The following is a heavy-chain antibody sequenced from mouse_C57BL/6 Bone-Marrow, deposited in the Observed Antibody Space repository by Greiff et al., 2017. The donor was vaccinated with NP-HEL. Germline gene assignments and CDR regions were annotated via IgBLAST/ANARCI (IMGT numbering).Heavy chain of an antibody. CDR2: ISNGGGST. CDR3: ASLYYGSNYFDY. CDR1: GFTFSDYY. Sequence: EVKVVESGGGLVQPGGSLKLSCAASGFTFSDYYMYWVRQTPEKRLEWVAYISNGGGSTYYPDTVKGRFTISRDNAKNTLYLQMSRLKSEDTAMYYCASLYYGSNYFDYWGQGTTLTVSS. V-gene: IGHV5-12*01. J-gene: IGHJ2*01. D-gene: IGHD1-1*01.